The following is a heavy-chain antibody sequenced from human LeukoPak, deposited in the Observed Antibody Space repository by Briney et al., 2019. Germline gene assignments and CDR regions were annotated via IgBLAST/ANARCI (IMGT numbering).Heavy chain of an antibody. CDR1: GW. CDR3: ANRNIRFGELQTHYFDY. Sequence: GGSLRLSCAAAGWMHWVRQAPGKGVVWVYGINHDGTGTYYADSVKGGFTISRDNAKNTVYLQMNSLRAEDTAVYYCANRNIRFGELQTHYFDYWGQGTLVTVSS. D-gene: IGHD3-10*01. CDR2: INHDGTGT. J-gene: IGHJ4*02. V-gene: IGHV3-74*01.